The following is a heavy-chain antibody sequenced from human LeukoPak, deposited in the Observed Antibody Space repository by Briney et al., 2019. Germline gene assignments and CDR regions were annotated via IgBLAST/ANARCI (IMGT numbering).Heavy chain of an antibody. CDR2: INPNSGGT. CDR3: ARDLEGSGLIFGY. V-gene: IGHV1-2*04. D-gene: IGHD6-19*01. J-gene: IGHJ4*02. Sequence: GASVKVSCKASGYTFTGYYMHWVRQAPGQGLEWMGWINPNSGGTNYAQKFQGWVTMTRDTSISTAYMELSRLRSDDTAVYYCARDLEGSGLIFGYWGQGTLVTVSS. CDR1: GYTFTGYY.